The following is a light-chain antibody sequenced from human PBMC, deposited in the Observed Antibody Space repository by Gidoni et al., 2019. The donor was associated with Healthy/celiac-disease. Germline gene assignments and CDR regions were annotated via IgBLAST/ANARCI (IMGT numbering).Light chain of an antibody. CDR2: GAS. J-gene: IGKJ1*01. Sequence: EIVLTQSPGTLSLSPGERATLSCRASQSVSSSYLAWYQQKPGQAPRLLIYGASSSATGIPDRSSGSGSGTDFTLTISRLEPEDFAVYYCQQYGSSPPWTFXQXTKVEIK. CDR1: QSVSSSY. V-gene: IGKV3-20*01. CDR3: QQYGSSPPWT.